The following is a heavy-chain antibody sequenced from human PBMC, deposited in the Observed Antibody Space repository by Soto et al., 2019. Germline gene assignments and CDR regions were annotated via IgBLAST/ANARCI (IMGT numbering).Heavy chain of an antibody. CDR1: GFTFGDYA. J-gene: IGHJ4*02. D-gene: IGHD1-26*01. V-gene: IGHV3-49*04. CDR2: IRSKAYGGTT. Sequence: GGSLRLSCTASGFTFGDYAMSWVRQAPGKGLEWVGFIRSKAYGGTTEYAASVKGRFTISRDDSKSIAYLQMNSLKTEDTAVYYCTSRYSGSYYASDYWGQGTLVTAPQ. CDR3: TSRYSGSYYASDY.